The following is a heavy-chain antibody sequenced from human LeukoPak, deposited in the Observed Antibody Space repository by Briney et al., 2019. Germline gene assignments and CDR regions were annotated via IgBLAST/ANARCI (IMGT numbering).Heavy chain of an antibody. CDR3: ARTANFAAGYYIDY. D-gene: IGHD6-13*01. Sequence: GGSLRLSCAASGLTFSSYTMNWVRQAPGKGLEWVSSISGSSRHKYYADSVKGRFTISRDNAKNTLYLQMNSLRAEGTAVYYCARTANFAAGYYIDYWGQEPWSPSPQ. V-gene: IGHV3-21*01. CDR1: GLTFSSYT. CDR2: ISGSSRHK. J-gene: IGHJ4*01.